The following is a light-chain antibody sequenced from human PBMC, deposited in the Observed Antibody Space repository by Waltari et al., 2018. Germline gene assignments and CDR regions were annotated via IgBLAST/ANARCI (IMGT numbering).Light chain of an antibody. Sequence: EVVMTQSPATLSVSPGERATLSCRTSQRISRNLAWYQQKPGQAPRLLIYGANTRATGIPARFSGSGSGTEFTLTINSLQSEDFAVYYCQQYDNWPPLTFGGGTKVEMK. CDR2: GAN. CDR3: QQYDNWPPLT. CDR1: QRISRN. V-gene: IGKV3-15*01. J-gene: IGKJ4*01.